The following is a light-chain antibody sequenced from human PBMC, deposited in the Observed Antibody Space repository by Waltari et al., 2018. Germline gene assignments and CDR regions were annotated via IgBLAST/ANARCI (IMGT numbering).Light chain of an antibody. Sequence: QSVLTQPPSASGTPGQRVTISCSGSASNIGGNLVNGYPQLQGKAPKLLIYRSDLMPSEFPDRFSGSKSGTSASLAISGLQSEYEADYFCASWDDSLNGHWVFGGGTKVTVL. CDR1: ASNIGGNL. CDR2: RSD. V-gene: IGLV1-44*01. J-gene: IGLJ3*02. CDR3: ASWDDSLNGHWV.